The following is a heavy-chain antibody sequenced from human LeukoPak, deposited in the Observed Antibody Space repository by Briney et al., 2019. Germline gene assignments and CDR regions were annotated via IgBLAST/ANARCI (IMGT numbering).Heavy chain of an antibody. CDR1: GGSISSGGYY. CDR3: ARDRLEGFDY. J-gene: IGHJ4*02. Sequence: SETLSLTCTVSGGSISSGGYYWSWIRQHPGKGLEWIGYIYYSGSTYYNPSLKSRVTISVDTSKNQFSLKLSSVTAADTAVYYCARDRLEGFDYWGQGTLVTVSS. D-gene: IGHD5-24*01. CDR2: IYYSGST. V-gene: IGHV4-31*03.